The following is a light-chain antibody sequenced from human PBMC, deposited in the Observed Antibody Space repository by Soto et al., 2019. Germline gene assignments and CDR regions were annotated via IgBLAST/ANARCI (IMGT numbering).Light chain of an antibody. CDR2: AAS. CDR3: QQRSSSVLT. V-gene: IGKV1-39*01. J-gene: IGKJ4*01. Sequence: DIQMTQSPPSLSASVGDRVTITCRASQSISSYLNWYQQKPGKAPKLLIYAASSLQGGVPSRFSGSGSGTDFTLTISSLQREDCAIYYCQQRSSSVLTFGGGTKVEIK. CDR1: QSISSY.